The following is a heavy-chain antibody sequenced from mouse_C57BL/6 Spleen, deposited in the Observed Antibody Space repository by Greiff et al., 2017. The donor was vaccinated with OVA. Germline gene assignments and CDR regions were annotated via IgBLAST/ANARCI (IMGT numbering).Heavy chain of an antibody. CDR2: IWSDGST. D-gene: IGHD1-1*01. J-gene: IGHJ4*01. V-gene: IGHV2-6-1*01. CDR3: ARQSIADLAYAMDY. CDR1: GFSLTSYG. Sequence: VMLVESGPGLVAPSQSLSITCTVSGFSLTSYGVHWVRQPPGKGLEWLVVIWSDGSTTYNAALKSSLSISKDNSKSQVFLKMNSLQTEDTAMYYCARQSIADLAYAMDYWGQGTSVTVSS.